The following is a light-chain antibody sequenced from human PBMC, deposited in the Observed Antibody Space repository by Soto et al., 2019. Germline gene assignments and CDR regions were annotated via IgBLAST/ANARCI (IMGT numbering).Light chain of an antibody. Sequence: QSALNQPPSASGSPGQSVTISCIGTSSDVGGYNYVSWYQQLPGKAPNLLIYGVSERPSGVPDRFSGSKSGNTASLTVSGLQAEDEADYYCSSYADRNTVVFGGGTKLTVL. CDR3: SSYADRNTVV. V-gene: IGLV2-8*01. CDR1: SSDVGGYNY. CDR2: GVS. J-gene: IGLJ2*01.